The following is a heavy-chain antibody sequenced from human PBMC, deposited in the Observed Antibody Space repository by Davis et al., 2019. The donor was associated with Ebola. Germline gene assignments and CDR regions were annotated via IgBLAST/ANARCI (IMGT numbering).Heavy chain of an antibody. CDR2: ISSSGSTI. Sequence: GGSLRLSCAASGFTFSDYYMSWIRQAPGKGLEWVSYISSSGSTIYYADSVKGRFTISRDNAKNSLYLQMNSLRAEDTAVYYCARRFIAARFLMVYGMDVWGQGTTVTVSS. D-gene: IGHD6-6*01. J-gene: IGHJ6*02. CDR1: GFTFSDYY. V-gene: IGHV3-11*01. CDR3: ARRFIAARFLMVYGMDV.